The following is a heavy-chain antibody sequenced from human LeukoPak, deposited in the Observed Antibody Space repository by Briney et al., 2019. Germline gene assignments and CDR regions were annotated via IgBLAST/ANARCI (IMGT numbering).Heavy chain of an antibody. CDR3: ARGGYSGYDYDY. J-gene: IGHJ4*02. CDR1: GGSISSYY. D-gene: IGHD5-12*01. Sequence: SETLSLTCTVPGGSISSYYWSWIRQPAGKGLEWIGRIYTSGSTNYNPSLKSRVTMSVDKSKNQFSLKLSSVTAADTAVYYCARGGYSGYDYDYWGQGTLVTVSS. CDR2: IYTSGST. V-gene: IGHV4-4*07.